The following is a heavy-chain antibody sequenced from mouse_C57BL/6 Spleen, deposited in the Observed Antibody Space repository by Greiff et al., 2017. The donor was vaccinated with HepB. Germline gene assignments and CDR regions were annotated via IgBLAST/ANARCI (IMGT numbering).Heavy chain of an antibody. CDR3: ARYHCADDMDY. J-gene: IGHJ4*01. Sequence: EVQLVESGGGLVQPGGSLSLSCAASGFTFTDYYMSWVRQPPGKALEWLGFIRNKANGYTTEYSASVKGRFTISRDNSQSILYLQMSALRAEDSATYYCARYHCADDMDYWGQGTSVTVSS. CDR1: GFTFTDYY. CDR2: IRNKANGYTT. V-gene: IGHV7-3*01.